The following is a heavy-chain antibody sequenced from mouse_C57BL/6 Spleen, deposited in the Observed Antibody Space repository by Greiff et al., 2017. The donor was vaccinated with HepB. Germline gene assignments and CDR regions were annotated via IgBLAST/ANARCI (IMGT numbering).Heavy chain of an antibody. J-gene: IGHJ2*01. CDR2: IHPNSGST. CDR3: ARGDYYGSSPYYFDY. V-gene: IGHV1-64*01. Sequence: QVQLQQPGAELVKPGASVKLSCKASGYTFTSYWMHWVKQRPGHGLEWIGMIHPNSGSTNYNEKFKSKATLTVDKSSSTAYMQLSSLTSEDSAVYYCARGDYYGSSPYYFDYWGQGTTLTVSS. CDR1: GYTFTSYW. D-gene: IGHD1-1*01.